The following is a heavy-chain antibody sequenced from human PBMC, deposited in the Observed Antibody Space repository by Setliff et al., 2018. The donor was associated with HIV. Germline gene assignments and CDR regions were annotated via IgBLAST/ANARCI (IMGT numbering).Heavy chain of an antibody. Sequence: PSETLSLTCAVYGGSFNGYYWSWIRQPPGKGLEWIGEINHSGSTNYNPSLKSRVTISVDTSKNQFSLTVSSVTAADTAVYYCAREKGRYFDWSHTRDAFDIWGQGTMVTVSS. V-gene: IGHV4-34*01. CDR1: GGSFNGYY. D-gene: IGHD3-9*01. J-gene: IGHJ3*02. CDR2: INHSGST. CDR3: AREKGRYFDWSHTRDAFDI.